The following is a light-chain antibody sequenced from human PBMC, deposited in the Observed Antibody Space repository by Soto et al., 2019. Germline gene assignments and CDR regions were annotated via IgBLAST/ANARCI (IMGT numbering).Light chain of an antibody. V-gene: IGKV3D-20*02. CDR3: QQRSTWPLT. Sequence: EIVLTQSPGTLSLSPGERATLNCRASQSVRSSYLAWYQQQPGQAPRLLIHGASRRATGIPDRFSGSGSGTDFTLTINRLEPEDFAVYYCQQRSTWPLTFGGGTKVDIK. CDR1: QSVRSSY. J-gene: IGKJ4*01. CDR2: GAS.